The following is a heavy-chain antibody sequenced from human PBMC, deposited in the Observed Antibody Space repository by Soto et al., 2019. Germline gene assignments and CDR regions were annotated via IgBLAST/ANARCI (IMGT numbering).Heavy chain of an antibody. D-gene: IGHD1-26*01. CDR3: ARADKGGSY. CDR2: INPSGGST. CDR1: GYTFASCY. J-gene: IGHJ4*02. V-gene: IGHV1-46*01. Sequence: ASVKVSCQASGYTFASCYMHWVRQAPGQGLEWMGIINPSGGSTSYAQKFQGRVTMTRDTSTTTVYMELSSLRSEDTAMYYCARADKGGSYWGQGTVVTVSS.